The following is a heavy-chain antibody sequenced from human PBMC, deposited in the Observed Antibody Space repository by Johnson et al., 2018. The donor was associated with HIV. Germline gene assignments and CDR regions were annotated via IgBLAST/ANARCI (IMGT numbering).Heavy chain of an antibody. Sequence: VQLVESGGGLVQPGGSLRLSCAASGFTVSSNYMSWVRQAPGKGLEWVSVIYSGGSTYYADSVKGRFTISRDNSKNPLYLQMNSLRAEDTAVYYCARDRTGLIIAADGHDAFDIWGQGTMVTVSS. CDR1: GFTVSSNY. J-gene: IGHJ3*02. CDR3: ARDRTGLIIAADGHDAFDI. CDR2: IYSGGST. V-gene: IGHV3-66*02. D-gene: IGHD6-13*01.